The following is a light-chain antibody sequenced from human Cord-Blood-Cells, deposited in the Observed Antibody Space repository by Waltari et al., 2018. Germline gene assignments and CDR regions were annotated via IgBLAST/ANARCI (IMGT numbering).Light chain of an antibody. V-gene: IGKV1-39*01. Sequence: DIQMTQSPSSLSASVGDRVTITCRASQSISSYLNWYQQKPGKAPKLLIYAASSLQSGVPSRFSGSGSRTYFTLTISRLQPEDFATYYCQQSYTTPTFGQGTKVEIK. CDR1: QSISSY. CDR2: AAS. J-gene: IGKJ2*01. CDR3: QQSYTTPT.